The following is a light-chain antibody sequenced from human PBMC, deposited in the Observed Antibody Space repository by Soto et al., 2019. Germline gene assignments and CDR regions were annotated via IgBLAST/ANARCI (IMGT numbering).Light chain of an antibody. V-gene: IGKV3-15*01. CDR3: QHDHNSPLT. CDR2: GAS. CDR1: QSINSE. Sequence: EIVMTQSPATLSLSPGERAALSCRASQSINSELAWYQQKPGQPPRLLIYGASTRATGVPARFSGSESGSEFTLTISGLQSEDFAVYYCQHDHNSPLTFGQGTRLEI. J-gene: IGKJ2*01.